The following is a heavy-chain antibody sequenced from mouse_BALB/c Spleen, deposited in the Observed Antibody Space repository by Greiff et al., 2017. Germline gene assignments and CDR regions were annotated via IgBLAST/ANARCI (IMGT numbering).Heavy chain of an antibody. CDR3: ARFGNYSYYFDY. Sequence: VQLKESGPGLVKPSQSLSLTCTVTGYSITSDYAWNWIRQFPGNKLEWMGYISYSGSTSYNPSLKSRISITRDTSKNPFFLQLNSVTTEDTATYYCARFGNYSYYFDYWGQGTTLTVSS. V-gene: IGHV3-2*02. CDR2: ISYSGST. CDR1: GYSITSDYA. D-gene: IGHD2-1*01. J-gene: IGHJ2*01.